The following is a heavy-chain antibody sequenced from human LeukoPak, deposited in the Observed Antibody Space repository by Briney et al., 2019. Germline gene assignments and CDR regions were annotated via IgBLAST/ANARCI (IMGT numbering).Heavy chain of an antibody. CDR1: GGSISGYY. CDR3: ARDFCSGGSCYSYFHY. Sequence: PSETLSLTCSSSGGSISGYYWSWIRRPPGKGLEWIGYIYSSGGTNYNPSLKSRVTISLDTSNNQFSLGLSSVTAADTAVYYCARDFCSGGSCYSYFHYWGQGTLVTVSS. J-gene: IGHJ4*02. CDR2: IYSSGGT. V-gene: IGHV4-59*01. D-gene: IGHD2-15*01.